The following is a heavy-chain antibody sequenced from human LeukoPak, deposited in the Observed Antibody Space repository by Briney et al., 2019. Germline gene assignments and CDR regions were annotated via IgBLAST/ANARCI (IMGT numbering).Heavy chain of an antibody. CDR2: FSRGGST. V-gene: IGHV3-66*01. CDR1: GFTVSSNY. CDR3: ARDLAGMDV. J-gene: IGHJ6*02. D-gene: IGHD3-3*02. Sequence: GGTLRLSCAASGFTVSSNYMNCVRESPGKGLEWVSVFSRGGSTYYADSMKGRFTISRDNSKNTLFLQMNSLQAEDTAVYYCARDLAGMDVWGQETTVTVSS.